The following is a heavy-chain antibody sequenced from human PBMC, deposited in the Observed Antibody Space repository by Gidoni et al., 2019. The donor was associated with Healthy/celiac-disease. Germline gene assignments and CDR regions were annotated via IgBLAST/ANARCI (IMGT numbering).Heavy chain of an antibody. V-gene: IGHV4-59*01. CDR2: IYYSGST. D-gene: IGHD4-17*01. CDR3: ARDYGDYEGPYYFDY. Sequence: QVQLQESGPGLVKPSETLSLTCTVSGGSISSYYWSWIRQPPGKGLEWIGYIYYSGSTNYNPSLKSRVTISVDTSKNQFSLKLSSVTAADTAVYYCARDYGDYEGPYYFDYWGQGTLVTVSS. CDR1: GGSISSYY. J-gene: IGHJ4*02.